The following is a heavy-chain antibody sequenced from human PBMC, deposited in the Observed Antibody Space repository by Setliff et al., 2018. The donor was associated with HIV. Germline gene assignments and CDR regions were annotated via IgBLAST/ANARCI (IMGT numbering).Heavy chain of an antibody. Sequence: SETLSLTFGVSGYSISSGYYWGWTRQPPGKGLEWIGSICHNGITYYNPSLKSRVTISVDTSQNQFSLKLSSVTAADTAIYYCARRIYGNNPYFDYWSQGTLVTVSS. CDR2: ICHNGIT. J-gene: IGHJ4*02. V-gene: IGHV4-38-2*01. CDR1: GYSISSGYY. D-gene: IGHD4-17*01. CDR3: ARRIYGNNPYFDY.